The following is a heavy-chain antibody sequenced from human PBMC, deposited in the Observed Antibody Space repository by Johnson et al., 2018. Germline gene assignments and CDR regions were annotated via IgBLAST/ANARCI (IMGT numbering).Heavy chain of an antibody. J-gene: IGHJ6*03. CDR1: GFTFNMYA. CDR2: ISGGGGST. CDR3: AKTQYYDVLTGRVIRGLYMDV. D-gene: IGHD3-9*01. V-gene: IGHV3-23*01. Sequence: VQLQESGGGLVQPGGSLRLSCAASGFTFNMYAMSWVRQSPGKGLEWVSAISGGGGSTYYADSVKGQFTISRDNSKNTLSLQINSLRAEDTAIYYCAKTQYYDVLTGRVIRGLYMDVWGKGTTVTVSS.